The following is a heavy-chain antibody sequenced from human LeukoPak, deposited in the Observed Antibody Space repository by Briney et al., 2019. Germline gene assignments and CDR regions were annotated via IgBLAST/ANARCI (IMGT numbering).Heavy chain of an antibody. Sequence: SETLSLTCAVSGGSISGYYWTWIRQPPGKGLEWIGYIYYSGSTNYNPSLKSRVTISVDTSKNQFSLKLSSVTAADTAVYYCAKIAAAAHSDFDYWGQGTLVTVSS. CDR3: AKIAAAAHSDFDY. D-gene: IGHD6-13*01. J-gene: IGHJ4*02. V-gene: IGHV4-59*01. CDR1: GGSISGYY. CDR2: IYYSGST.